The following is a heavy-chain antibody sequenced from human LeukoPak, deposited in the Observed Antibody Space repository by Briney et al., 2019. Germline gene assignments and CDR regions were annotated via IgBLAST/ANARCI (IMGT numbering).Heavy chain of an antibody. J-gene: IGHJ4*02. CDR2: IYYSGST. V-gene: IGHV4-31*03. CDR1: GGSISSGGYY. CDR3: ARTTFYYGSGSYYDY. D-gene: IGHD3-10*01. Sequence: SETLSLTCTVSGGSISSGGYYWSWIRQHPGKGLEWIGYIYYSGSTYYNPSLKGRVTISVDTSKNQFSLKLSSVTAADTAVYYCARTTFYYGSGSYYDYWGQGTLVTVSS.